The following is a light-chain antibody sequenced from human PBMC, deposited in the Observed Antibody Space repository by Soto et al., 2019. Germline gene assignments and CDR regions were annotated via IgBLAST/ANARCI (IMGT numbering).Light chain of an antibody. J-gene: IGKJ5*01. CDR3: QQSTRWPMT. Sequence: EIVLTQSPATLSVSPGERVTLSCRASQNLHSFLNWYQQRPGQAPRPLIYDGSKRAAGVPGRISGDGSGTDYTLTISSLEPEDFEVYYCQQSTRWPMTLAQGARLEIK. CDR1: QNLHSF. CDR2: DGS. V-gene: IGKV3-11*01.